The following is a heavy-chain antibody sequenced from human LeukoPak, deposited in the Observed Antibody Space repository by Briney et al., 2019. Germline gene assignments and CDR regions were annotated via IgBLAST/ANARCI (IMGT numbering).Heavy chain of an antibody. V-gene: IGHV1-69*13. CDR3: ARGDDAFDI. CDR1: GYTFTSYD. J-gene: IGHJ3*02. CDR2: IIPIFGTA. Sequence: GASVKVSCKASGYTFTSYDINWVRQATGQGLEWMGGIIPIFGTANYAQKFQGRVTITADESTSTAYMELSSLRSEDTAVYYCARGDDAFDIWGQGTMVTVSS.